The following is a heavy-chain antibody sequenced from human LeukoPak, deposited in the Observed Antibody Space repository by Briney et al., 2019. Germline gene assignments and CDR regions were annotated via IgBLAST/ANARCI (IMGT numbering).Heavy chain of an antibody. CDR2: ISSSSSYI. D-gene: IGHD6-13*01. CDR3: ARENSSSWDRYYFDY. V-gene: IGHV3-21*01. J-gene: IGHJ4*02. CDR1: GVTFSNYS. Sequence: GCLRLSCAASGVTFSNYSMSWVCQDQGKGLEWVSSISSSSSYIYYADSVKGRFTISRDNAKNSLYLQMNSLRAEDTAVYYCARENSSSWDRYYFDYWGQGTLVTVSS.